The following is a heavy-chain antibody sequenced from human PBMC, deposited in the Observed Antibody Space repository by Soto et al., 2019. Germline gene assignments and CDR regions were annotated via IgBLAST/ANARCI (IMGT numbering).Heavy chain of an antibody. CDR2: IKQDGSEK. CDR1: GSSLSNKA. D-gene: IGHD5-18*01. CDR3: ARAKSRGYNYGYCLDY. Sequence: GGSLRLPCEASGSSLSNKAMSCVRQTPGKGLEWVANIKQDGSEKYYGDSVKGRFTISRDNAKNSLYLQMNSLRAEDTAVYYCARAKSRGYNYGYCLDYWGQGTLVTVSS. J-gene: IGHJ4*02. V-gene: IGHV3-7*01.